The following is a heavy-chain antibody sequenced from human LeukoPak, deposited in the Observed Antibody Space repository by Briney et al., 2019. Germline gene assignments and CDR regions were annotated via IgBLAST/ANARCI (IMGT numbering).Heavy chain of an antibody. CDR1: GYTFTTCA. V-gene: IGHV1-3*01. J-gene: IGHJ3*02. Sequence: ASVKVSCKTSGYTFTTCAVHWVRQAPGQRLEWMGWIHADSGNTKYSQKLQGRVAIARDTSASTIYMELTSLRIEDTAVYFCTIGLAGDWDAFYIWGLGTMVTVSS. D-gene: IGHD6-19*01. CDR2: IHADSGNT. CDR3: TIGLAGDWDAFYI.